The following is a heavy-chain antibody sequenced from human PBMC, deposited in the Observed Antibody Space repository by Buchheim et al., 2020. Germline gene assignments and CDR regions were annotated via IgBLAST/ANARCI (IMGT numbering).Heavy chain of an antibody. CDR1: GFTFNKSW. CDR2: FRSQADGGTT. CDR3: ATGPGIQLA. J-gene: IGHJ4*02. D-gene: IGHD1-1*01. Sequence: EVQLVESGGGLVKPGGSLRLSCAASGFTFNKSWMNWVRQTPGKALEWVGHFRSQADGGTTDYAARVKGRFTVSRNDSQVIFYLQKNNLKTEDTALYYCATGPGIQLAWGQGT. V-gene: IGHV3-15*07.